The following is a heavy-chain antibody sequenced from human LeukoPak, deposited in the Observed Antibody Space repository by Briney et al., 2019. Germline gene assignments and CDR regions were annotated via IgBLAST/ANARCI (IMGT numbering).Heavy chain of an antibody. D-gene: IGHD6-6*01. CDR2: IIPIFGTA. CDR1: GGTFSSYA. J-gene: IGHJ4*02. Sequence: SVKVSCKASGGTFSSYAISWVRQAPGQGLEWMGGIIPIFGTANYAQKFQGRVTITADESTSTAYMELSSLRSEDTAVYYCARDATRQYSSSSYFDYWGQGTLVTVSS. V-gene: IGHV1-69*13. CDR3: ARDATRQYSSSSYFDY.